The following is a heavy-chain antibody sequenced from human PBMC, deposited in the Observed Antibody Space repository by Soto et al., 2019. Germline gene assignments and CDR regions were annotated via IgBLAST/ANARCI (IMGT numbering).Heavy chain of an antibody. Sequence: EVQLVESGGGLVKPGGSLRLSCAASGFTFSSYSMNWVRQAPGKGLEWVSSISSSSSYIYYADSVKGRFTISRDNAKNSLYLHMNSLRAEDTAVYYCAREGVQHGSGPYYYYGMDVWGQGTTVPVSS. D-gene: IGHD3-10*01. CDR1: GFTFSSYS. J-gene: IGHJ6*02. CDR2: ISSSSSYI. V-gene: IGHV3-21*01. CDR3: AREGVQHGSGPYYYYGMDV.